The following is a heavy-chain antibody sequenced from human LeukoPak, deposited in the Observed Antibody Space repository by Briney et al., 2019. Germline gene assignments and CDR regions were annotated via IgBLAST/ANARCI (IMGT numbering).Heavy chain of an antibody. Sequence: SGGSLRLSCAASGFTFSSYEMNWVRQAPGKGLEWVSYISSSGSTIYYADSVKGRFTTSRDNAKNSLYLQMNSLRAEDTAVYYCARDAYCSSTSCYWWGYYFDYWGQGTLVTVSS. CDR3: ARDAYCSSTSCYWWGYYFDY. D-gene: IGHD2-2*01. CDR1: GFTFSSYE. CDR2: ISSSGSTI. V-gene: IGHV3-48*03. J-gene: IGHJ4*02.